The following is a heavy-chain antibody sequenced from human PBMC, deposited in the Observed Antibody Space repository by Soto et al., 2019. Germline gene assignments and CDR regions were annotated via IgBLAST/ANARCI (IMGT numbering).Heavy chain of an antibody. Sequence: GGSLRLSCAASGFTFSSYAMSWVRQAPGKGLEWVSAISGSGGSTYYADSVKGRFTISRDNSKNTLYLQMNSLRAEDTAVYYCAKDTENWNDARSALDYWGQGTLVTVSS. J-gene: IGHJ4*02. CDR3: AKDTENWNDARSALDY. D-gene: IGHD1-1*01. CDR2: ISGSGGST. CDR1: GFTFSSYA. V-gene: IGHV3-23*01.